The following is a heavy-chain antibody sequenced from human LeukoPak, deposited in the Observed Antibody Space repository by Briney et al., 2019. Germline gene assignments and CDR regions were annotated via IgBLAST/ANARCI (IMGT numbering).Heavy chain of an antibody. J-gene: IGHJ4*02. V-gene: IGHV3-13*01. D-gene: IGHD1-1*01. CDR1: GFTFSDCD. CDR2: IGTAGDT. Sequence: GGSLRLSCAASGFTFSDCDMHWVRQATGKGLEWVSAIGTAGDTYYTGSVKGRFTISRENAKNSLYLQMNSLRAGDTAVYYCARVAKERVGGVYYFDYWGQGTLVTVSS. CDR3: ARVAKERVGGVYYFDY.